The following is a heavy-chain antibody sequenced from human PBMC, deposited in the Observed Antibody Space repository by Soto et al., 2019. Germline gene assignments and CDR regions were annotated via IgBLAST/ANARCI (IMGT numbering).Heavy chain of an antibody. D-gene: IGHD3-16*01. J-gene: IGHJ4*02. CDR1: GGSISNVNYC. CDR3: DRGPYGDKVDY. Sequence: QVHLQESGPGLVNPSSTLSLTCTVSGGSISNVNYCWSLILQSPDKGLEWIGHIYNGGSTNNNPYLKSRVTISVGPSKNQFSQKLSSVSAADTAVSYCDRGPYGDKVDYWGQGNLVTVSS. CDR2: IYNGGST. V-gene: IGHV4-30-4*01.